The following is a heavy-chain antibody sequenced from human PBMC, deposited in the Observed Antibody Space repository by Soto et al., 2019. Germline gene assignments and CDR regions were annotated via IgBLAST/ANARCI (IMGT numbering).Heavy chain of an antibody. V-gene: IGHV1-18*01. CDR1: GYTFTTYG. Sequence: QVQLVQSGAEVKKPGASVKVSCKASGYTFTTYGISWVRQAPGQGLEWKGWISTYNGNANYAQKLQGRVTMTTDRSTSTAYMELRSLRSDDTAVYYCARVDYDSSGRPFDYWGQGTLVTVSS. CDR3: ARVDYDSSGRPFDY. J-gene: IGHJ4*02. CDR2: ISTYNGNA. D-gene: IGHD3-22*01.